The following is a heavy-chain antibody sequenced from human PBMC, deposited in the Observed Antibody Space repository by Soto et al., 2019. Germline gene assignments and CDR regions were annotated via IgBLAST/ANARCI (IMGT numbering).Heavy chain of an antibody. CDR2: VSTSGGNT. D-gene: IGHD3-16*02. CDR1: GFTFSTSP. Sequence: VQLLESGGALVQPGGSLRLSCVASGFTFSTSPMNWVRQAPGKGLEWVSSVSTSGGNTYYADSVKGRFTISRDNSVGTLFLQMNSIRAADTAKYFCTRHRGGSHPTFDYWGQGTLVTVSS. V-gene: IGHV3-23*01. CDR3: TRHRGGSHPTFDY. J-gene: IGHJ4*02.